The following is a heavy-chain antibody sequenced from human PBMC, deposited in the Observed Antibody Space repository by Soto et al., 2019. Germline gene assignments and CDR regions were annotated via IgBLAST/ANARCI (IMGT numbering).Heavy chain of an antibody. D-gene: IGHD2-15*01. Sequence: GASVKVSCKASGYTFTSYGISWVRQAPGQGLEWMGWISANNGSTNYAQKFQGWVTMTRDASTGTVYMELSSLRSDDTATYFCASYRHCSGDSCNYYYIMDLWGQGTTVTVSS. CDR3: ASYRHCSGDSCNYYYIMDL. CDR1: GYTFTSYG. V-gene: IGHV1-18*01. CDR2: ISANNGST. J-gene: IGHJ6*02.